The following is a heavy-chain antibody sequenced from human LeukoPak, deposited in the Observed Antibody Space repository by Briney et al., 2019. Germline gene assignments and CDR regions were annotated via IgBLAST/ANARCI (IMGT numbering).Heavy chain of an antibody. CDR3: ARDLYGTMIRGEIGY. Sequence: ASVKVSCKASGYTFTGYYMHWVRQAPGQGLEWMGRINPKSGGRNYAQKFQGRVTMTRDTSISTVYMELNRLTSDDTAVYYCARDLYGTMIRGEIGYWGQGTLVTVSS. CDR2: INPKSGGR. D-gene: IGHD3-10*01. CDR1: GYTFTGYY. J-gene: IGHJ4*02. V-gene: IGHV1-2*06.